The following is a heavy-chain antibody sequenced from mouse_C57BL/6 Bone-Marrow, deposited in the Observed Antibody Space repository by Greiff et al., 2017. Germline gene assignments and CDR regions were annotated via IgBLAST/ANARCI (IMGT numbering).Heavy chain of an antibody. CDR2: IYPGNSDT. Sequence: VQLQQSGTVLARPGASVKMSCKTSGYTFTSYWMHWVKQRPGQGLEWIGAIYPGNSDTSYNQKFKGKAKLTAVTSASTAYMELSSLTNEDSAVYYCTKDGSSLYAMDYWGQGTSVTVSS. CDR3: TKDGSSLYAMDY. D-gene: IGHD1-1*01. V-gene: IGHV1-5*01. CDR1: GYTFTSYW. J-gene: IGHJ4*01.